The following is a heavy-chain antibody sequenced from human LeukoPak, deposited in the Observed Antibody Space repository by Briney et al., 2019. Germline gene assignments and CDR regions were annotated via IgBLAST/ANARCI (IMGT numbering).Heavy chain of an antibody. CDR1: GGSISSGGYS. D-gene: IGHD6-6*01. CDR2: IYHSGST. V-gene: IGHV4-30-2*01. Sequence: SETLSLTCAVSGGSISSGGYSWSWIRQPPGKGLEWIGYIYHSGSTYYNPSLKSRVTISVDTSKNQFSLKLSSVTAADTAVYYCARGQGQLVAYYFDYWGQGTLVTVSS. J-gene: IGHJ4*02. CDR3: ARGQGQLVAYYFDY.